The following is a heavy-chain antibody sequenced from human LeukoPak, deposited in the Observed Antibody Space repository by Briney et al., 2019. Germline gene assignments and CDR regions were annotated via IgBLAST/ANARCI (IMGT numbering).Heavy chain of an antibody. CDR1: GFTFSSYS. D-gene: IGHD1-26*01. J-gene: IGHJ4*02. CDR2: ISSSSSYI. V-gene: IGHV3-21*01. CDR3: ARVSEWELPGFDY. Sequence: GGSLRLSCAASGFTFSSYSMNWVRQAPGKGLEWVSSISSSSSYIYYADSVKGRFTISRDNAKNSLYLQMNSLRAEDTAVYYCARVSEWELPGFDYWGQGTLVTVSS.